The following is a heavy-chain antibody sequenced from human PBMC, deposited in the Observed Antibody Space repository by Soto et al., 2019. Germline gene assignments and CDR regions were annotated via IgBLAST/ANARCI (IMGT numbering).Heavy chain of an antibody. V-gene: IGHV3-21*01. D-gene: IGHD2-2*02. CDR3: AREAREHCSSTSCYSYYYYMDV. CDR2: ISSSSSYI. CDR1: GFTFSSYS. Sequence: GGSLRLSCAASGFTFSSYSMNWVRQAPGKGLEWVSSISSSSSYIYYADSVKGRFTISRDNAKNSLYLQMNSLRAEDTAVYYCAREAREHCSSTSCYSYYYYMDVWGKGTTVTVSS. J-gene: IGHJ6*03.